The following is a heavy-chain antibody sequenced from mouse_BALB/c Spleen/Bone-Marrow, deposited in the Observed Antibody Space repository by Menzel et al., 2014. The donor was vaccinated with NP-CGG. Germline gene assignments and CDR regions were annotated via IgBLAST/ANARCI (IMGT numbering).Heavy chain of an antibody. CDR3: TREGAY. V-gene: IGHV1S81*02. J-gene: IGHJ3*01. CDR2: INHSNGYT. CDR1: GYTFTSYY. Sequence: VQLQQSGAELVKPGASVKLSCKASGYTFTSYYMYWVKQRPGQGLEWIGEINHSNGYTNFNEKFKSKATLTVDKSSSTAYMQLSSLTSEDSAVYYCTREGAYWGQGTLVTVS.